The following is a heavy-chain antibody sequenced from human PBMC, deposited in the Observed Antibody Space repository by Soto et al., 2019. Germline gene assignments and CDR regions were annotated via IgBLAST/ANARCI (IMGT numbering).Heavy chain of an antibody. D-gene: IGHD5-18*01. J-gene: IGHJ4*02. CDR2: ISSNGGST. Sequence: EGSLRLSCAASGFTFSSYAMYWVRQAPGKGLEYVSAISSNGGSTYYANSVKGRFTISRDNSKNTLYLQMGSLRAEDMAVYYCARSRGYSYGISDYWGQGTLVTVSS. CDR1: GFTFSSYA. CDR3: ARSRGYSYGISDY. V-gene: IGHV3-64*01.